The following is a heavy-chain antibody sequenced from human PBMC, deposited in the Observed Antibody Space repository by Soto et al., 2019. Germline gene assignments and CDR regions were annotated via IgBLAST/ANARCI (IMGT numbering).Heavy chain of an antibody. Sequence: PAETLSVTCVVSAGSISSYDWWTWVRQPPVKGLEWIGKMYHSGGADYSPSLKSRVTISADSSKNHFSLRLTGVTAADTAVYYCATGNVDSMLEYWGKGTQVTVSS. D-gene: IGHD3-3*01. CDR2: MYHSGGA. V-gene: IGHV4-4*02. CDR3: ATGNVDSMLEY. CDR1: AGSISSYDW. J-gene: IGHJ4*02.